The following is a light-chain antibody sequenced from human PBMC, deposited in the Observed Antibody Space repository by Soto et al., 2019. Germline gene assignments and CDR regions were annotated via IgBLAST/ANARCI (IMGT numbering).Light chain of an antibody. CDR3: QQYDSSSVT. J-gene: IGKJ5*01. V-gene: IGKV3-20*01. CDR2: ATS. CDR1: QTVISTH. Sequence: EIILTQSPVTLSLSPGEGATLSCKASQTVISTHLAWYQQKPGQAPRLLIYATSNRGTGIPDRFSGSGSGRDFTLTIDRLEPEDFAVYYCQQYDSSSVTFGQGTRLDLK.